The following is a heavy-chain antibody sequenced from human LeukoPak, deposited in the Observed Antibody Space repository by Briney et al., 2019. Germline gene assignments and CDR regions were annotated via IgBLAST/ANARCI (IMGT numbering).Heavy chain of an antibody. Sequence: SETLSPTCAVYGGSFSGYYWSWIRQPPGKGLEWIGEINHSGSTNYNPFLKSRVTISVDTSKNQFSLKLSSVTAADTAVYYCARVRRGRFLEWLFYSRFDPWGQGTLVTVSS. D-gene: IGHD3-3*01. CDR1: GGSFSGYY. V-gene: IGHV4-34*01. CDR3: ARVRRGRFLEWLFYSRFDP. CDR2: INHSGST. J-gene: IGHJ5*02.